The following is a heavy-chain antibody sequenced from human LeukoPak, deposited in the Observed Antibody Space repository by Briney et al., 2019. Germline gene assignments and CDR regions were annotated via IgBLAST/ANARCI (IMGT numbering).Heavy chain of an antibody. CDR2: ISGTSDYI. CDR1: GFTFSSYS. V-gene: IGHV3-21*06. Sequence: GGSLRLSRAASGFTFSSYSMNWVRQAPGKRLEWVSSISGTSDYIYYADSVKGRFTISRDNGQNSLYLQMNSLRAEDTAVYYCARREPQGCSGTSCFAGPVGHWGQGTLVTVSS. J-gene: IGHJ4*02. D-gene: IGHD2-2*01. CDR3: ARREPQGCSGTSCFAGPVGH.